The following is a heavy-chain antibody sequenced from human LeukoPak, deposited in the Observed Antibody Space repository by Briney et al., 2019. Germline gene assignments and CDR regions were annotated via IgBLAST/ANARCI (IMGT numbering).Heavy chain of an antibody. Sequence: GGSLRLSCAASGFTFSSYGMSWVRQAPGKGLEWVSAISGSGGSTYYADSVKGRFTISRDNSKNTLYLQMNSLRAEDTAVYYCAKWSWGGSYFDYWGQGTLVTVSS. CDR1: GFTFSSYG. V-gene: IGHV3-23*01. CDR3: AKWSWGGSYFDY. J-gene: IGHJ4*02. CDR2: ISGSGGST. D-gene: IGHD7-27*01.